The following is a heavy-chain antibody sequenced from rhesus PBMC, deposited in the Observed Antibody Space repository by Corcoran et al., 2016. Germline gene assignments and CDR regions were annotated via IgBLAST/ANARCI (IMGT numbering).Heavy chain of an antibody. J-gene: IGHJ4*01. V-gene: IGHV4S10*01. CDR1: GGSISDSYR. CDR3: AREYYNIWTGYYY. D-gene: IGHD3-3*01. CDR2: IYGKRTST. Sequence: QVQLQESGPGVVKPSETLSLTCAVSGGSISDSYRWSWIRPPPGKGREWTGYIYGKRTSTNNNPSLKRRVTISKDTSKNQFSLKLSSVTAADTAVYYCAREYYNIWTGYYYWGQGVLVTVSS.